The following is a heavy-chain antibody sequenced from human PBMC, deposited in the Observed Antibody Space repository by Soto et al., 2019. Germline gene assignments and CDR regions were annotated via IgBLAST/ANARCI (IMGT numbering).Heavy chain of an antibody. J-gene: IGHJ4*02. V-gene: IGHV3-7*01. CDR3: MRDGSTGWHFDS. Sequence: PGGSLRLSCEASGFTLSSYWMSWIRQAPGKGLEWVANTRQDGGQSYLVDSVQGRFTISRDNAKNSVYLQMNSLRAEDTAVYYCMRDGSTGWHFDSWGQGTLVTVS. D-gene: IGHD6-19*01. CDR2: TRQDGGQS. CDR1: GFTLSSYW.